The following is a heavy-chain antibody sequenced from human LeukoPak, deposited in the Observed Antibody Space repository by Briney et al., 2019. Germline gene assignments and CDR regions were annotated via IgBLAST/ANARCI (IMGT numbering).Heavy chain of an antibody. J-gene: IGHJ4*02. CDR3: ARGVILSWYVFDY. CDR1: GGSISSYY. V-gene: IGHV4-59*01. Sequence: SETLSLTCTVSGGSISSYYWSWIWQPPGKGLEWIGYIYYSGSTNYNPSLKSRVTISVDTSKNQFSLKLSSVTAADTAVYYCARGVILSWYVFDYWGQGTLVTVS. D-gene: IGHD6-13*01. CDR2: IYYSGST.